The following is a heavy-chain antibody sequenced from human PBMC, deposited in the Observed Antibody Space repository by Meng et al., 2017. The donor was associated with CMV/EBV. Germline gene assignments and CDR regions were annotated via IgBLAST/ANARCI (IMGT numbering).Heavy chain of an antibody. D-gene: IGHD3-3*01. Sequence: ASVKVSCKASGYTFTSYGISWVRQAPGQGLEWMGWISAYNGNTNYAQKLQGRVTMTTDTSTSTACMELRSLRSDDTAVYYCAYQPYDFWSDPPYYYYGMDVWGQGTTVTVSS. V-gene: IGHV1-18*01. CDR3: AYQPYDFWSDPPYYYYGMDV. CDR1: GYTFTSYG. CDR2: ISAYNGNT. J-gene: IGHJ6*02.